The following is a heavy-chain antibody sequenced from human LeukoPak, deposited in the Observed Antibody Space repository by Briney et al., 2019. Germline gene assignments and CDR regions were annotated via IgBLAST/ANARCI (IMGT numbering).Heavy chain of an antibody. J-gene: IGHJ3*01. Sequence: GGSLRLSCAASGYSLANFAMSWVRQAPGKGLEWVSGIGGSGDSRFYADSVAGRFAISSDISKNTVYLQMMSLTAEDTAIYYCAKTRYNWKSPDAFDVWGQGTMVTVSA. CDR3: AKTRYNWKSPDAFDV. CDR1: GYSLANFA. V-gene: IGHV3-23*01. CDR2: IGGSGDSR. D-gene: IGHD1-1*01.